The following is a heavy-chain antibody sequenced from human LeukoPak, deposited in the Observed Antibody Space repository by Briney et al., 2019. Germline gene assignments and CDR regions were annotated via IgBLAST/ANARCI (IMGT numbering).Heavy chain of an antibody. CDR3: ARGGLEGPNPYVGYNWFDP. D-gene: IGHD1-1*01. V-gene: IGHV4-4*02. J-gene: IGHJ5*02. CDR1: GFTFSSYAM. CDR2: IYHSGST. Sequence: GSLRLSCAASGFTFSSYAMSWVRQPPGKGLEWIGEIYHSGSTNYNPSLKSRVTISVDKSKNQFSLKLSSVTAADTAVYYCARGGLEGPNPYVGYNWFDPWGQGTLVTVSS.